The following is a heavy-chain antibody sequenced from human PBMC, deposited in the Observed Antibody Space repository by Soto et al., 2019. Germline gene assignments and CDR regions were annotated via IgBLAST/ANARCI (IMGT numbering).Heavy chain of an antibody. D-gene: IGHD3-16*01. CDR1: RGSISSYY. CDR2: IYYRGST. CDR3: ARAWGFYFDY. Sequence: AQLQESGPGLAKPSETLSLTCAVSRGSISSYYWSWIRQPPGKGLEGIGYIYYRGSTNYNPSLKSRVTISVDTPKNQFSLKWSSVTAVDKAVYYCARAWGFYFDYWGQGTLVTVSS. J-gene: IGHJ4*02. V-gene: IGHV4-59*08.